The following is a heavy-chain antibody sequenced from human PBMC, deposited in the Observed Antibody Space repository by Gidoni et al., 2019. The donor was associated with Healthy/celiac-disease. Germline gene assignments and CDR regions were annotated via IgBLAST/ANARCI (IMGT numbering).Heavy chain of an antibody. CDR1: GFPFSSYS. Sequence: EVQLVESGGGLVKPGGSLSLSCAASGFPFSSYSMNWVRQAPGKGLEWVTSISSSNSYIDYADSVKGRFTISRDNAKNSLYLQMNSLRAEDTAVYYCARDFGIVGGRGYWGQGTLVTVSS. J-gene: IGHJ4*02. CDR2: ISSSNSYI. D-gene: IGHD1-26*01. CDR3: ARDFGIVGGRGY. V-gene: IGHV3-21*01.